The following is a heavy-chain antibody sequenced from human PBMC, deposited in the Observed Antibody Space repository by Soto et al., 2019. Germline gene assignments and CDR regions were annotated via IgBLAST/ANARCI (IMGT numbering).Heavy chain of an antibody. CDR3: ARDKITGLFDY. Sequence: QVQLQQWGAGLLKPSETLSLTCAVYGGSFSGYYWTWIRQPPGTGLEWIGEINHSGSTNYNPSLKXGVTKSVDTSKNHFSLKLTSETAADTAVYYCARDKITGLFDYSGQGTLVTVSS. J-gene: IGHJ4*02. CDR1: GGSFSGYY. D-gene: IGHD2-8*02. CDR2: INHSGST. V-gene: IGHV4-34*01.